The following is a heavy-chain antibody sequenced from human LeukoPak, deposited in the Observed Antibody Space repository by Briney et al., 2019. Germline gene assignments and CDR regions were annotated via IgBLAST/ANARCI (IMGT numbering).Heavy chain of an antibody. CDR3: ARGSLHSAYGFDY. J-gene: IGHJ4*02. CDR1: GFTVNSNY. D-gene: IGHD5-12*01. CDR2: SSSSGSTI. Sequence: GGSLRLSCAASGFTVNSNYMNWVRQAPGKGLEWVSHSSSSGSTIYYAGSVKGRFTIARDNAKNSVYLQMNSLRAEDTAVYYCARGSLHSAYGFDYWGQGTLVTVSS. V-gene: IGHV3-48*03.